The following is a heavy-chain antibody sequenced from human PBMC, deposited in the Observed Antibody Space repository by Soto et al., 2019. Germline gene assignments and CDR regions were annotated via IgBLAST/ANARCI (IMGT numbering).Heavy chain of an antibody. CDR1: GFTFDDYA. CDR3: AKPMTTYTGYYYYGMDV. Sequence: EVQLVESGGGLVQPGRSLRLSCAASGFTFDDYAMHWVRQAPGKGLEWVSGISWNSGSIGYADSVKGRFTISRDNAKNSLYLQMNSLRAEDTALYYCAKPMTTYTGYYYYGMDVWGQGTTVTVSS. D-gene: IGHD4-17*01. V-gene: IGHV3-9*01. CDR2: ISWNSGSI. J-gene: IGHJ6*02.